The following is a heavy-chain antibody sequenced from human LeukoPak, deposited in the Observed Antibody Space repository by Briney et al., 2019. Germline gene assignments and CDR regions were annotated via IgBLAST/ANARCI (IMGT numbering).Heavy chain of an antibody. CDR3: ARDEDIVVVPAAYGMDV. Sequence: GGSLRLSCAASGFTFSDYYMSWIRQAPGKGLEWVSYISSSSSYTNYADSVKGRFTISRDNAKNSLYLQMNSLRAEDTAVYYCARDEDIVVVPAAYGMDVWGKGTTVTVSS. J-gene: IGHJ6*04. CDR1: GFTFSDYY. CDR2: ISSSSSYT. D-gene: IGHD2-2*01. V-gene: IGHV3-11*06.